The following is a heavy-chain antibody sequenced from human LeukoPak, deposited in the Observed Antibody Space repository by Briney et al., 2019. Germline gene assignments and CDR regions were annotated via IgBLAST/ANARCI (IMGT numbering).Heavy chain of an antibody. CDR2: ISYDGSKR. V-gene: IGHV3-30*18. Sequence: GKSLRLSCAASGFGFSTFGMHWVRQAPGKALEWAALISYDGSKRYYIDSLKGRFTISRDNSKNTLYLQMNSLTAADTAVYFCAKDRTDSLRFGDLYGYWGQGTLVTVSS. D-gene: IGHD3-10*01. CDR1: GFGFSTFG. CDR3: AKDRTDSLRFGDLYGY. J-gene: IGHJ1*01.